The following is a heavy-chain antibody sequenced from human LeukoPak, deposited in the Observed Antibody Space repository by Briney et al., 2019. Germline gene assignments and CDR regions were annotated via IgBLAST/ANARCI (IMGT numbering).Heavy chain of an antibody. V-gene: IGHV4-59*01. J-gene: IGHJ4*02. D-gene: IGHD2-15*01. CDR1: GGSISSYY. CDR2: IYYSGST. CDR3: ARGYCSGGSCYPIDY. Sequence: SETLSLTCTVSGGSISSYYWSWIRQPPGKGLEWIGYIYYSGSTNYNPSLKSRVTISVDTSKNQFSLKLSSVTAADTAVYYCARGYCSGGSCYPIDYWGQGTLVTVSS.